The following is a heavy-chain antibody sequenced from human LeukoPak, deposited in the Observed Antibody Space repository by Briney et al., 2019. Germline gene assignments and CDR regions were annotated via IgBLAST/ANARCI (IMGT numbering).Heavy chain of an antibody. V-gene: IGHV4-39*07. J-gene: IGHJ3*02. CDR3: ASGYSSGWTKLDAFDI. CDR2: IYYSGST. CDR1: GGSISSGGSY. Sequence: PSETLSLTCTVSGGSISSGGSYWGWIRQPPGKGLEWIGSIYYSGSTYYNPSLKSRVIISVDTSKNQFSLKLSSVTAADTAVYYCASGYSSGWTKLDAFDIWGQGTMVTVSS. D-gene: IGHD6-19*01.